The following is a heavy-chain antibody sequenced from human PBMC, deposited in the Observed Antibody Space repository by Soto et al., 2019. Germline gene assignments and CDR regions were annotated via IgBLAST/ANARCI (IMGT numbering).Heavy chain of an antibody. CDR1: GFTFSSYA. CDR3: AKLRYFDWSSYNWFEY. J-gene: IGHJ5*01. Sequence: PGGSLRLSCAASGFTFSSYAMTWVRQAPGKGLEWVSGISGSGATTSYADSVKGRFTVSRDNSKNTLYLQMNSLRVEDTAVYYCAKLRYFDWSSYNWFEYWGQGIQVTVSS. CDR2: ISGSGATT. D-gene: IGHD3-9*01. V-gene: IGHV3-23*01.